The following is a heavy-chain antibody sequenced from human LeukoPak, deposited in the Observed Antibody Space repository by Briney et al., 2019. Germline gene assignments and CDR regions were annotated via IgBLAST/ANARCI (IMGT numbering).Heavy chain of an antibody. V-gene: IGHV3-7*01. CDR1: GFTFSSYW. D-gene: IGHD3-9*01. Sequence: PGGSLRLSCAASGFTFSSYWMSWVRQAPGKGLEWVANIKQDGSEKYYGDSVKGRFTISRDNAKNSLYLQMNSLRAEDTAAYYCARDATIFWIGSMDVWGQGTTVTVSS. J-gene: IGHJ6*02. CDR3: ARDATIFWIGSMDV. CDR2: IKQDGSEK.